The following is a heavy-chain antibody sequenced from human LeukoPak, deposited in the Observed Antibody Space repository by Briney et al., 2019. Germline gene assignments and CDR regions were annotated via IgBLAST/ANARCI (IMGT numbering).Heavy chain of an antibody. Sequence: SETLSLTCAVYGGSFSGYYWSWIRQPPGKGLEWIGEINHSGSTNYNPSLKSRVTISVDTSKNQFSLKLSSVTAADTAVYYCARLVRYSSGWYVDYWGQGTLVTVSS. CDR2: INHSGST. J-gene: IGHJ4*02. D-gene: IGHD6-19*01. CDR3: ARLVRYSSGWYVDY. V-gene: IGHV4-34*01. CDR1: GGSFSGYY.